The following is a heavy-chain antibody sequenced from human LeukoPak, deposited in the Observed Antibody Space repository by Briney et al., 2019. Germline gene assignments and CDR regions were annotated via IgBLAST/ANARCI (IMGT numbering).Heavy chain of an antibody. J-gene: IGHJ6*02. CDR2: ISGSGGST. V-gene: IGHV3-23*01. CDR3: AKVGDIVAKYYYGMDV. CDR1: GFTFSSYA. Sequence: GGSLRLSCAASGFTFSSYAMSWVRQAPGEGLEWVSAISGSGGSTYYADSVKGRFTISRDNSKNTLYLQMNSLRAEDTAVYYCAKVGDIVAKYYYGMDVWGQGTTVTVFS. D-gene: IGHD5-12*01.